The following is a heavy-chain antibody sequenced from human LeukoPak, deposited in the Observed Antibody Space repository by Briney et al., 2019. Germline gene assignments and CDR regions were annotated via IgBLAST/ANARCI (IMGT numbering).Heavy chain of an antibody. Sequence: GGSLRLSCAASGLTFSSYAMNWVRQAPGKGLEWVAVISYDGRNKYYADSVKGRFTISRDNSKNTLYLQMNSLTAEDTAVYYCARQLSGGGDFDYWGQGTLVTVSS. CDR1: GLTFSSYA. J-gene: IGHJ4*02. V-gene: IGHV3-30*04. CDR2: ISYDGRNK. D-gene: IGHD2-15*01. CDR3: ARQLSGGGDFDY.